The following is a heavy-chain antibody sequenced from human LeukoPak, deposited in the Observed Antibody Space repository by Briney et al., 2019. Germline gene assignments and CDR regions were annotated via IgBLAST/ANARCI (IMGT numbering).Heavy chain of an antibody. V-gene: IGHV3-74*01. CDR1: GFTFSSYW. D-gene: IGHD3-10*01. CDR2: INSDGSST. J-gene: IGHJ4*02. CDR3: ARAILRGVIHG. Sequence: PGGSLRLSCAAPGFTFSSYWMHWVRQAPGKGLVWVSRINSDGSSTSYADSVKGRFTISRDNAKNTLYLQMNSLRAEDTAVYYCARAILRGVIHGWGQGTLVTVSS.